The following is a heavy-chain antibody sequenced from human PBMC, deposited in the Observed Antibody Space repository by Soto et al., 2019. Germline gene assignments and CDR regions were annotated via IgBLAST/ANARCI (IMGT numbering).Heavy chain of an antibody. J-gene: IGHJ4*02. D-gene: IGHD6-13*01. Sequence: QVQLQESGPELVKPSGTLSLTCAVSGASIDSSDCWNWVRQTPEKGLEWIGEIFHEGNIIYNPSLKSRVNISVDNSRNQLSLELRSVTAADPALYYCARDDQSGESWSFDYWGPGMLVTVSS. CDR1: GASIDSSDC. CDR3: ARDDQSGESWSFDY. V-gene: IGHV4-4*02. CDR2: IFHEGNI.